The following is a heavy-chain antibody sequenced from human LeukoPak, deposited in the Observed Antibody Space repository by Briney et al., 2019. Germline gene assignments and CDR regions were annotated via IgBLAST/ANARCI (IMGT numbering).Heavy chain of an antibody. D-gene: IGHD6-6*01. CDR3: ARGSKGPRLLY. V-gene: IGHV4-59*12. Sequence: PSETLSLTCTVSGGSISSYYWSWIRQPPGKGLEWIGYIYYSGSTNYNPSLKSRVTISVDTAKNQFSLKLNSVTAADTAVYYCARGSKGPRLLYWGQGTLVTVSS. CDR2: IYYSGST. CDR1: GGSISSYY. J-gene: IGHJ4*02.